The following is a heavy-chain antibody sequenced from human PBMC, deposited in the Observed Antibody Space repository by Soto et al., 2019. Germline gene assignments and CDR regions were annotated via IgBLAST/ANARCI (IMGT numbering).Heavy chain of an antibody. D-gene: IGHD3-16*01. J-gene: IGHJ6*02. V-gene: IGHV4-34*01. Sequence: PSETLSLTCAVYGGSFSGYYWSWIRQPPGKGLEWIGEINHSGSTNYNPSLKSRVTISVDTSKNQFSLKLSSVTAADTAVYYCARIPHEESTTLGSPGMDVWGQGTTVTVSS. CDR3: ARIPHEESTTLGSPGMDV. CDR1: GGSFSGYY. CDR2: INHSGST.